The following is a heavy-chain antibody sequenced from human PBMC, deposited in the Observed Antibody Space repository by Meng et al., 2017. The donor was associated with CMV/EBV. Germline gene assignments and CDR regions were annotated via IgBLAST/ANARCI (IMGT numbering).Heavy chain of an antibody. V-gene: IGHV4-34*01. CDR3: ARGGNWFDP. Sequence: QVQLQNGVAVLLKPSETLSLTCAFYGGSFSGYYWSWIRQPPGKGLEWIGEINHSGSTNYNPSLKSRVTISVDTSKNQFSLKLSSVTAADTAVYYCARGGNWFDPWGQGTLVTVSS. J-gene: IGHJ5*02. CDR1: GGSFSGYY. CDR2: INHSGST.